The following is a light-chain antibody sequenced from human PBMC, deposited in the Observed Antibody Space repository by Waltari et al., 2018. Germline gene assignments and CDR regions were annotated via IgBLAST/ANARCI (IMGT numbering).Light chain of an antibody. CDR3: QVWDSLIDHYV. J-gene: IGLJ1*01. CDR2: DET. V-gene: IGLV3-21*02. Sequence: SYVLTQPPSVSVAPGQTATIALGGGDLGSKTVLWYQQKPGQAPVLVVYDETDRPSRIPERLSGSNSGNTATLTISRVEAGDEADYYCQVWDSLIDHYVFGTGTKVTVL. CDR1: DLGSKT.